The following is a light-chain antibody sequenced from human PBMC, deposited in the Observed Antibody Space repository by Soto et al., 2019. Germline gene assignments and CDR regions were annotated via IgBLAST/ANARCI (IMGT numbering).Light chain of an antibody. CDR2: DAS. V-gene: IGKV1-33*01. Sequence: DIQMTQSPSSLSASVGDKITITCQASQDISNSLNWYQQKPGKAPKLLIYDASNLETGVPSRFSGSGSGTDFTLTISSLQPEDIGTYFCYHYHLVPPRTFGPGTKVEI. J-gene: IGKJ1*01. CDR1: QDISNS. CDR3: YHYHLVPPRT.